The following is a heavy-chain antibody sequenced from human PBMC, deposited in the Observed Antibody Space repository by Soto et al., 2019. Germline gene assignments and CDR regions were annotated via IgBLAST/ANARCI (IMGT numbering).Heavy chain of an antibody. CDR1: GYTFTSYD. V-gene: IGHV1-18*01. CDR3: ARDSTHYCSSTSCYDYYYYGMDV. CDR2: MNPNSGNT. D-gene: IGHD2-2*01. Sequence: ASVKVSCKASGYTFTSYDINWVRQATGQGLEWMGWMNPNSGNTNYAQKLQGRVTMTTDTSTSTAYMELRSLRSDDTAVYYCARDSTHYCSSTSCYDYYYYGMDVWGQGTTVTVSS. J-gene: IGHJ6*02.